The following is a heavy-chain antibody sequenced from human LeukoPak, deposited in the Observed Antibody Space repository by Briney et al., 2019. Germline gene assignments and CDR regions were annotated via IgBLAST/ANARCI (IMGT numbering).Heavy chain of an antibody. CDR3: AKDPPTTGTTFDN. D-gene: IGHD1-1*01. CDR1: GFTFSSYA. V-gene: IGHV3-23*01. J-gene: IGHJ4*02. Sequence: GESLKISCAASGFTFSSYAMSWVRQAPGKGLERVSSIGGGGVDTYYADSVKGRFTISRDNSKNTLYLQMNSLRVEDTAVYYCAKDPPTTGTTFDNWGRGTLVTVSS. CDR2: IGGGGVDT.